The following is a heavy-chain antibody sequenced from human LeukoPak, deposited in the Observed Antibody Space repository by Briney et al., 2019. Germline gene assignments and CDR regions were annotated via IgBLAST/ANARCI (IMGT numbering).Heavy chain of an antibody. Sequence: SETLSLTCTVSGGSISSGGYYWSWIRQHPGKGLEWIGYIYYSGSTYYNPSLKSRVTISVDTSKNQFSLKPSSVTAADTAVYYCARVGQLVLFDYWGQGTLVTVSS. CDR3: ARVGQLVLFDY. CDR2: IYYSGST. CDR1: GGSISSGGYY. J-gene: IGHJ4*02. D-gene: IGHD6-6*01. V-gene: IGHV4-31*03.